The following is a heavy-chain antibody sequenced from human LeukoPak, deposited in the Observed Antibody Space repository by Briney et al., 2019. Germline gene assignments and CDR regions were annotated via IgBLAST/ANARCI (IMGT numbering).Heavy chain of an antibody. J-gene: IGHJ6*02. CDR2: ISYDGSNK. D-gene: IGHD3-22*01. CDR1: GFTFSSYA. CDR3: ARDQPNYYDSSGYIYYYYGMDV. Sequence: GGSLRLSCAASGFTFSSYAMHWVRKAPGKGLEWVAVISYDGSNKYYADSVKGRFTISRDNSKNTLYLQMNSLRAEDTAVYYCARDQPNYYDSSGYIYYYYGMDVWGQGTTVTVSS. V-gene: IGHV3-30-3*01.